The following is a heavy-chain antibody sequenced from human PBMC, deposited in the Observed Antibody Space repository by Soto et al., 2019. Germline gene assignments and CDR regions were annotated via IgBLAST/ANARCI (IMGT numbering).Heavy chain of an antibody. V-gene: IGHV1-2*02. CDR3: GSPRSGPSPDVGH. CDR1: VFSVDTTYC. CDR2: INPNSGDT. Sequence: GASVKVSCKASVFSVDTTYCIHWVRRAPGQGLEWMGSINPNSGDTNYAQNFQGRVTMTRDTSISPAYMEVSSLTSDDTAVYYCGSPRSGPSPDVGHWGHGTVVTVSS. D-gene: IGHD2-15*01. J-gene: IGHJ4*01.